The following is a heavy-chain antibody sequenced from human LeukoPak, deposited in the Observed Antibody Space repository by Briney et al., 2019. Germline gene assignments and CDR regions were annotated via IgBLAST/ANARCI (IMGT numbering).Heavy chain of an antibody. D-gene: IGHD3-22*01. CDR2: IGAYNGNT. Sequence: GASVKVPCKASGYTFTSYGISWVRQAPGQGLEWMGWIGAYNGNTNYAQKLQGRVTMTTDTSTSTAYMELRSLRSDDTAVYYCARAYSYYYDSSGPFLPHFDYWGQGTLVTVSS. CDR1: GYTFTSYG. J-gene: IGHJ4*02. CDR3: ARAYSYYYDSSGPFLPHFDY. V-gene: IGHV1-18*01.